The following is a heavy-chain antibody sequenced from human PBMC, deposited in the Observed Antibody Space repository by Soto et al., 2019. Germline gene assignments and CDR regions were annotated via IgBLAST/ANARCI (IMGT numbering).Heavy chain of an antibody. Sequence: ASVKVSCKASGYTFTSYYMHWVRQAPGQGLEWMEIINPSGGSKRYTQKNQGRVTITRDTSTSTDYMKLSSLRSEDTAVYYCARGLIYDSSGYYFDYWG. CDR1: GYTFTSYY. J-gene: IGHJ4*01. V-gene: IGHV1-46*01. CDR3: ARGLIYDSSGYYFDY. CDR2: INPSGGSK. D-gene: IGHD3-22*01.